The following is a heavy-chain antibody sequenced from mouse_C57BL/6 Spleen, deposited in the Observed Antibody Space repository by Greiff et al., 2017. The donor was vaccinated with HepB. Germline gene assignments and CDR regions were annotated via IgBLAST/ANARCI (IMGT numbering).Heavy chain of an antibody. D-gene: IGHD1-1*01. CDR1: GYTFTSYW. J-gene: IGHJ2*01. CDR3: ARSGDLVLPLGY. Sequence: QVQLQQPGAELVKPGASVKMSCKASGYTFTSYWITWVKQRPGQGLEWIGDIYPGSGSTNYNEKFKSKATLTVDTSSSTAYMQLSSLTSEDSAVYYCARSGDLVLPLGYWGQGTTLTVSS. V-gene: IGHV1-55*01. CDR2: IYPGSGST.